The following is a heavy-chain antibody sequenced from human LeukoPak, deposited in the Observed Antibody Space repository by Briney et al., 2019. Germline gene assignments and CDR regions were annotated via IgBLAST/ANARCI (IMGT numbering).Heavy chain of an antibody. CDR2: IIPILGIV. CDR3: ASLYSSSSHFDY. CDR1: GGTFSSYT. D-gene: IGHD6-6*01. J-gene: IGHJ4*02. V-gene: IGHV1-69*02. Sequence: SVKVSCKASGGTFSSYTISWVRQAPGQGLEWMGRIIPILGIVSYAQKFQGRVTITADESTSTAYMELSSLRSEDTAVYYCASLYSSSSHFDYWGQGTLVTVSS.